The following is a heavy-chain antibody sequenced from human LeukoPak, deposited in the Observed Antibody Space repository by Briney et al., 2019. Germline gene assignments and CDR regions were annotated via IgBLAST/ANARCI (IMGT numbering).Heavy chain of an antibody. CDR2: IYYSGST. CDR1: GGSISSYY. Sequence: SETLSLTCTVSGGSISSYYWSWIRQPPGKGLEWIGYIYYSGSTNYNPSLKIRVTISVDTSKNQFSLKLSSVTAADTAVYYCARSGYDPNWFDPWGQGTLVTVSS. CDR3: ARSGYDPNWFDP. J-gene: IGHJ5*02. D-gene: IGHD5-12*01. V-gene: IGHV4-59*08.